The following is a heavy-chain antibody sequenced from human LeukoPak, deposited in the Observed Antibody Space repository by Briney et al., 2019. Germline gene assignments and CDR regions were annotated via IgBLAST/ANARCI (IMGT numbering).Heavy chain of an antibody. J-gene: IGHJ6*03. CDR2: INGSGGST. CDR1: GFTFSSYA. V-gene: IGHV3-23*01. CDR3: AKIVVVPAAIGENYYYMGV. D-gene: IGHD2-2*02. Sequence: GGSLRLSCAASGFTFSSYAMSWVRQAPGKGLEWVSAINGSGGSTYYADSVKGRFTISRDNSKNTLYLQMNSLRAEDTAVYYCAKIVVVPAAIGENYYYMGVWGKETTVTVSS.